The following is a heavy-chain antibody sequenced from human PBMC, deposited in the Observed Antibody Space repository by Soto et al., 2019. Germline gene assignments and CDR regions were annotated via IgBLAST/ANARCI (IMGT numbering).Heavy chain of an antibody. V-gene: IGHV3-33*01. CDR1: GFTFSSYG. Sequence: QVQLVESGGGVVQPGRSLRLSCAASGFTFSSYGMHWVRQAPGKGLEWVAVIWYDGSNKYYADSVKGRFTISRDNSKNPLYLQMNSLRAEDTAVYYCASTRRGDIAARPPFDYWGQGTLVTVSS. CDR3: ASTRRGDIAARPPFDY. J-gene: IGHJ4*02. D-gene: IGHD6-6*01. CDR2: IWYDGSNK.